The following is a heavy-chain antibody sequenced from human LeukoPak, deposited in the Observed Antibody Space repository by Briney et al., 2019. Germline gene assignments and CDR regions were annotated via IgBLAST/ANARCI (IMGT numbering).Heavy chain of an antibody. J-gene: IGHJ4*02. D-gene: IGHD6-13*01. CDR2: ISGSGSDT. CDR3: ARVGSIAAAGTPDY. CDR1: GFIFSDYY. V-gene: IGHV3-11*06. Sequence: TEGSLRLSCAASGFIFSDYYMTWIRQAPGKGLEWLSYISGSGSDTNYADSVKGRFTTSRDNAKNSLYLQMNSLRAEDTAVYYCARVGSIAAAGTPDYWGQGTLVTVSS.